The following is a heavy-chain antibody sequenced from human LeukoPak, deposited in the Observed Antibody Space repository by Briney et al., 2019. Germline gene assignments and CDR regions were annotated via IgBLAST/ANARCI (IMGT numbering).Heavy chain of an antibody. V-gene: IGHV4-4*02. CDR2: IYQSRST. Sequence: SETLSLTCTVSGGSISSSNWWSWVRQFPGKGLEWIGEIYQSRSTNYNPSLKSRVTISVDKSKNQFSLNLSSVTAADTAVYYCARDKDSSTWPKPRDAYDIWGQGTMVTVSS. CDR1: GGSISSSNW. CDR3: ARDKDSSTWPKPRDAYDI. D-gene: IGHD6-13*01. J-gene: IGHJ3*02.